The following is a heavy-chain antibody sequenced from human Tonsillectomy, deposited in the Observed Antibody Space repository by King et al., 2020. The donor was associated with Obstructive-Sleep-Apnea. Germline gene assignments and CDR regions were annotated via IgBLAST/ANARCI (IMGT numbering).Heavy chain of an antibody. J-gene: IGHJ5*02. CDR2: ISGYNGNT. D-gene: IGHD3-10*01. CDR1: GYTFTSYG. CDR3: ARVAGGLSTMVRGDSNWFGP. Sequence: VQLVESGAEVKKPGASVKVSCKASGYTFTSYGISWVRQAPGQGLEWMGWISGYNGNTNYAQKLQGRVTMTTDISTSTAYMELRSLRSDDTAGDYCARVAGGLSTMVRGDSNWFGPWGQGTLVTVSS. V-gene: IGHV1-18*04.